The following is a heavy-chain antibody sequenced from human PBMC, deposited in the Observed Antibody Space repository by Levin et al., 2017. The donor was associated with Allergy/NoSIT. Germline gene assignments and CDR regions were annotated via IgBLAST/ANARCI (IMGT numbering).Heavy chain of an antibody. V-gene: IGHV3-23*01. CDR1: GFTFSSSA. Sequence: GESLKISCAASGFTFSSSAMSWVRQATGKGLEWLSGISGSGSNTFYADSVKGRFTISRDNSMNTLFLQMGSLTVEDTAKYYCVKGGSLGSGTDRRIDCWGQGTLVTVSS. D-gene: IGHD3-10*02. J-gene: IGHJ4*02. CDR2: ISGSGSNT. CDR3: VKGGSLGSGTDRRIDC.